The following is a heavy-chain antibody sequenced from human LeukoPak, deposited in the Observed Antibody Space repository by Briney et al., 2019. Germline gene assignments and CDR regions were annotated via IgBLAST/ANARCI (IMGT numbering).Heavy chain of an antibody. D-gene: IGHD1-26*01. J-gene: IGHJ6*03. V-gene: IGHV3-43*01. CDR2: ISWDGGST. CDR1: GFTFDDYT. CDR3: ARDPYSGNYGNYYYYYMDV. Sequence: PGGSLRLSCAPSGFTFDDYTMHCVRQAPGKGLEWVSLISWDGGSTYYADSVRGRFTISRDNSKNSLSLQMNSLGPEDTAVYYCARDPYSGNYGNYYYYYMDVWGKGTTVTVSS.